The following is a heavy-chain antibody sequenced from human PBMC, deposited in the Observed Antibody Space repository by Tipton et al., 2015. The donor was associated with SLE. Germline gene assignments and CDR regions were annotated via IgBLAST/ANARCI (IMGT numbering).Heavy chain of an antibody. V-gene: IGHV4-31*03. D-gene: IGHD3-16*01. J-gene: IGHJ4*02. CDR1: GDSITSGGYS. Sequence: TLSLTCLVSGDSITSGGYSWSWIRQNPGMGLEWIGCISYSGGTFYNPSLKSRLTISVDTSKNQFSLKLSSVTAADTAIYYCARGWLRTGFAFWGQGTLVTVSS. CDR2: ISYSGGT. CDR3: ARGWLRTGFAF.